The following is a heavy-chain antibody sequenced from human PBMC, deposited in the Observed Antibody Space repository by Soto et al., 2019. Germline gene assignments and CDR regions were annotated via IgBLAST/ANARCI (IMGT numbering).Heavy chain of an antibody. D-gene: IGHD2-15*01. CDR3: ASTRYCSGGSCYSFDY. CDR1: RYTFTSYA. CDR2: INAVKGNT. V-gene: IGHV1-3*01. J-gene: IGHJ4*02. Sequence: VTVSFKRSRYTFTSYAMHWVRQPPGQRLGWMGWINAVKGNTKYTQKFQGRVTITRDTSASRAYMELRRLSSEDTAVYYCASTRYCSGGSCYSFDYWGQGPLVTVS.